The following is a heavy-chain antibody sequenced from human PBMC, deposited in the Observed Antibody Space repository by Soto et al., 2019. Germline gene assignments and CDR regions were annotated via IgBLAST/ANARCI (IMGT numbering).Heavy chain of an antibody. Sequence: DVQLLESGGGLVQPGGSLTFPGAACGFTFSNFASHWVRQPPGKGLGWVSAIRESGESTFYLDSVRGRFTISRDNSKDTLYLQMTSLRVEATALYHCVKGGASYTSCWYANWGQGILVTVSS. J-gene: IGHJ4*02. CDR2: IRESGEST. CDR1: GFTFSNFA. CDR3: VKGGASYTSCWYAN. D-gene: IGHD6-13*01. V-gene: IGHV3-23*01.